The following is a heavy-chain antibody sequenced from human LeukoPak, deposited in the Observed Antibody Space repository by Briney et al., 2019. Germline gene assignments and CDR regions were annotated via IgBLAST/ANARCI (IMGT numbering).Heavy chain of an antibody. D-gene: IGHD6-19*01. Sequence: SETLSLTCTVSGYSISSGYYWGWIRQPPGKGLEWIGSIYHSGSTYYNPSLKSRVTISVDTLKNQFSLKLTSVTAADTAVYFCARHAAVAGTAFDYWGPGTLVTVSS. V-gene: IGHV4-38-2*02. CDR2: IYHSGST. J-gene: IGHJ4*02. CDR1: GYSISSGYY. CDR3: ARHAAVAGTAFDY.